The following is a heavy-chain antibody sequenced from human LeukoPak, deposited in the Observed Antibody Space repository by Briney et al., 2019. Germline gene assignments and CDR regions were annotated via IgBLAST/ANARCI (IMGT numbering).Heavy chain of an antibody. V-gene: IGHV3-74*01. Sequence: GGSLRLSCAASGFTFSSYWMHWVRQAPGKGLVWVSRLDSDGSSTSYADSVNGRFTISRDNAKNTLYLQMNSLRDEDTAVYYCARGKDFWTGYEFYYYMDVWGKGTTVIVSS. D-gene: IGHD3/OR15-3a*01. CDR3: ARGKDFWTGYEFYYYMDV. J-gene: IGHJ6*03. CDR1: GFTFSSYW. CDR2: LDSDGSST.